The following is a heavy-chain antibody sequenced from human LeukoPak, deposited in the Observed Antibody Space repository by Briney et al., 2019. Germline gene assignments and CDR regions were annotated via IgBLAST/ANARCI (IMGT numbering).Heavy chain of an antibody. CDR3: AKTTLAVAGNFDY. CDR2: SSYDGINK. CDR1: GFTFSSYG. V-gene: IGHV3-30*18. J-gene: IGHJ4*02. Sequence: GGSLRLSCAASGFTFSSYGMHWVRQAPGKGLEWVAFSSYDGINKYYVDSVKGRFTISRDNSKNTLYLQMNSLRPEDTAVYFCAKTTLAVAGNFDYWGQGTLVTVSS. D-gene: IGHD6-19*01.